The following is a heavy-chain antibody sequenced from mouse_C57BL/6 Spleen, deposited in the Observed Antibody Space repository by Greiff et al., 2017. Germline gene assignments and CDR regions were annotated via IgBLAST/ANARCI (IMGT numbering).Heavy chain of an antibody. Sequence: EVQLQQSVAELVRPGASVKLSCTASGFNIKNTYMHWVKQRPEQGLEWIGRIDPANGNTKYAPKFPGKATITADTSSNTAYLQLSSLTSEDTAIYYSAPITTVVAHFAMDYWGQGASVTVSS. CDR2: IDPANGNT. CDR1: GFNIKNTY. J-gene: IGHJ4*01. V-gene: IGHV14-3*01. CDR3: APITTVVAHFAMDY. D-gene: IGHD1-1*01.